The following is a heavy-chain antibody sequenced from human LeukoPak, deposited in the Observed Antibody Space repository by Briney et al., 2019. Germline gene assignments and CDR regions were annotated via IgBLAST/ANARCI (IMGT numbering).Heavy chain of an antibody. CDR3: ARDGGVRYARLYGMDV. Sequence: SETLSLTCTGSGGSISSSSYYWGWIRQPPGKGLEWIGSIYYSGSTYYNPSLKSRVTISVDTSKNQFSLKLSSVTAADTAVYYCARDGGVRYARLYGMDVWGQGTTVTVSS. D-gene: IGHD5-12*01. CDR2: IYYSGST. CDR1: GGSISSSSYY. V-gene: IGHV4-39*02. J-gene: IGHJ6*02.